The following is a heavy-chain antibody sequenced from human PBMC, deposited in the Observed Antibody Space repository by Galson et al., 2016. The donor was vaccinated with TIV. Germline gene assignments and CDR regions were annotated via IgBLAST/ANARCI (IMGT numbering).Heavy chain of an antibody. CDR3: AKDQSKRQEVGFDAIDI. CDR1: GGSFTSYS. D-gene: IGHD1-1*01. Sequence: SVKVSCKASGGSFTSYSFSWVRQAPGQGPEWMGRVIPILNTANYAQRFQGRVTTTADKSTSTSYLEVSSLKYDDTAVYYCAKDQSKRQEVGFDAIDIWGQGTTVTVSS. V-gene: IGHV1-69*08. CDR2: VIPILNTA. J-gene: IGHJ3*02.